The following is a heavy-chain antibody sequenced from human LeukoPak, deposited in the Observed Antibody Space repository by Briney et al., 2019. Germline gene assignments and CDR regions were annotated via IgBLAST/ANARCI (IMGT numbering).Heavy chain of an antibody. D-gene: IGHD3-22*01. CDR1: GYSFTSYW. J-gene: IGHJ3*02. V-gene: IGHV5-51*01. CDR2: IYPGDSDT. CDR3: ARRSTPPYYYDSSGYLGAFDI. Sequence: GESLKISCKGSGYSFTSYWIGWVRQMPGKGLEWMGIIYPGDSDTRYSPSFQGQVTISDDKSISTAYLQWSSLKASDTAMYYCARRSTPPYYYDSSGYLGAFDIWGQGTMVTVSS.